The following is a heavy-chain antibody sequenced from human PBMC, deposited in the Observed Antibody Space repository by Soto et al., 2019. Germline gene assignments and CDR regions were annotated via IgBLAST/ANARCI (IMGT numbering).Heavy chain of an antibody. CDR3: AREDDGGDRDYYGLDV. J-gene: IGHJ6*02. D-gene: IGHD2-21*02. CDR1: GGSISTDHYH. Sequence: QVQLQESGPGLVRPSQTLSLTCTVSGGSISTDHYHWTWIRQTPGKGLEWIGYIHYSGSIHFNPSLQSRVSMSVDTSKNLFSLKLSSVTAADTAVYFCAREDDGGDRDYYGLDVCGQGTTVTVSS. V-gene: IGHV4-30-4*01. CDR2: IHYSGSI.